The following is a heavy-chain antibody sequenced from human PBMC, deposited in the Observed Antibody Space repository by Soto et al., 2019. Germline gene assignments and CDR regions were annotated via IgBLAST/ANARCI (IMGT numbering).Heavy chain of an antibody. CDR3: ARASVVPTDY. D-gene: IGHD2-2*01. V-gene: IGHV3-48*01. CDR2: ITTSSSTI. J-gene: IGHJ4*02. CDR1: GFTFSSYS. Sequence: PGGSLRLSCAASGFTFSSYSMNWVRQAPGKGLEWVSYITTSSSTIYYADSVKGRFTISRDNAKNSLYLQMNSLRAEDTAVYYCARASVVPTDYWGQGTLVTVSS.